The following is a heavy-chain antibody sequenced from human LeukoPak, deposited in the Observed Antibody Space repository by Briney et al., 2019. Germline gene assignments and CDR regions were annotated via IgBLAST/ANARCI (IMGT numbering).Heavy chain of an antibody. CDR2: ISSSTTTI. J-gene: IGHJ4*02. D-gene: IGHD6-19*01. V-gene: IGHV3-48*01. CDR3: ARVDPIAVAGDDY. Sequence: GGSLRLSCAASGFTFSRYWMSWVRQAPGKGLEWVSYISSSTTTIYYADSVKGRFTISRDNVKNSLYLQMDSLRVEDTAVYYCARVDPIAVAGDDYWGQGTQVAVSS. CDR1: GFTFSRYW.